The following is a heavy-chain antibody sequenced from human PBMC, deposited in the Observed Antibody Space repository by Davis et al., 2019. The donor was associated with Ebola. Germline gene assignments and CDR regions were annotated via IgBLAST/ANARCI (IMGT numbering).Heavy chain of an antibody. Sequence: MPSETLSLTCAVYGGSFSGYYWSWIRQHPGKGLEWIGYIYYSGSTYYNPSLKSRVTISVDTSKNQFSLKLNSVTAADTAVYYCARADAYCGGDCYHYWGQGTPVTVSS. CDR3: ARADAYCGGDCYHY. D-gene: IGHD2-21*02. V-gene: IGHV4-31*11. CDR2: IYYSGST. CDR1: GGSFSGYY. J-gene: IGHJ4*02.